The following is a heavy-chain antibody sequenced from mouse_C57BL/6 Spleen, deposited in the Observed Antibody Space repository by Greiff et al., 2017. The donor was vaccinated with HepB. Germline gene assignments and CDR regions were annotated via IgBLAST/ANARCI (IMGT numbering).Heavy chain of an antibody. CDR3: ARWDYDKFAY. V-gene: IGHV1-82*01. J-gene: IGHJ3*01. CDR1: GYAFSSSW. D-gene: IGHD2-4*01. CDR2: IYPGDGDT. Sequence: VQLKESGPELVKPGASVKISCKASGYAFSSSWMNWVKQRPGKGLEWIGRIYPGDGDTNYNGKFKGKATLTADKSSSTAYMQLSSLTSEDSAVYFCARWDYDKFAYWGQGTLVTVSA.